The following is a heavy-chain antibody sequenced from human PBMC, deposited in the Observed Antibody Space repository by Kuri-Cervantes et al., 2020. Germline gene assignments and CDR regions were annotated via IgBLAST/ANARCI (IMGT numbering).Heavy chain of an antibody. J-gene: IGHJ6*04. CDR3: ASSAFPAAGPHYYYYGMDV. CDR1: GYTFTSYD. D-gene: IGHD6-13*01. Sequence: ASVKVSCKASGYTFTSYDINWVRQAPGQGLEWMGWMDPSSGNTGYAQKLQGRVTMTRDTSTSTVYMELNSLRSEDTAVYYCASSAFPAAGPHYYYYGMDVWGKGTTVTVSS. CDR2: MDPSSGNT. V-gene: IGHV1-8*01.